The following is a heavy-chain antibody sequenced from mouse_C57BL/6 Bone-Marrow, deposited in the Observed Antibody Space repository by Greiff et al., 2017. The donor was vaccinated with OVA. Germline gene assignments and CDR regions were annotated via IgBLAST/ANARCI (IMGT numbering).Heavy chain of an antibody. CDR1: GYTFTSYW. V-gene: IGHV1-59*01. CDR3: ARYIRDFDY. D-gene: IGHD1-2*01. Sequence: QVQLKQPGAELVRPGTSVKLSCKASGYTFTSYWMHWVKQRPGQGLEWIGVIDPSDSYTNYNQKFKGKATLTVDTSSSTAYMQLSSLTSEDSAVYYCARYIRDFDYWGQGTTLTVSS. J-gene: IGHJ2*01. CDR2: IDPSDSYT.